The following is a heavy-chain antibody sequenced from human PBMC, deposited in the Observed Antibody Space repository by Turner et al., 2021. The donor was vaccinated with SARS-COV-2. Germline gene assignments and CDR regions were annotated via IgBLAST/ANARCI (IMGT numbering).Heavy chain of an antibody. CDR2: IYYRGST. CDR1: CGSISSSSYY. CDR3: EGEETGRHDYYYGMDV. D-gene: IGHD1-1*01. Sequence: QLQLQESGPGLVKPSETLSLTCTVSCGSISSSSYYWGWIRQPPGKGLECIGTIYYRGSTYYNPSLKSRVTISVDTSKSQFTLKLSSVTAEDTAVYYCEGEETGRHDYYYGMDVWGQGTTVTVSS. J-gene: IGHJ6*02. V-gene: IGHV4-39*01.